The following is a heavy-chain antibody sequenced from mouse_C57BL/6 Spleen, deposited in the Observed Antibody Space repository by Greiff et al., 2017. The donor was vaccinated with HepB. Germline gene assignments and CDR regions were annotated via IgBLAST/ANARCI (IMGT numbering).Heavy chain of an antibody. Sequence: QVQLKQSGAELVRPGTSVKVSCKASGYAFTNYLIEWVKQRPGQGLEWIGVINPGSGGTNYNEKFKGKATLTADKSSSTAYMQLSSLTSEDSAVYFCARDSSGGRFAYWGQGTLVTVSA. CDR3: ARDSSGGRFAY. J-gene: IGHJ3*01. D-gene: IGHD3-2*02. V-gene: IGHV1-54*01. CDR1: GYAFTNYL. CDR2: INPGSGGT.